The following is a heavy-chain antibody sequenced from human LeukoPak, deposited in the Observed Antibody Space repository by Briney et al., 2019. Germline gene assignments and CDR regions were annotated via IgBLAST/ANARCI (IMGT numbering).Heavy chain of an antibody. CDR3: ARGIGLVYSPSFDY. D-gene: IGHD3/OR15-3a*01. Sequence: ASVKVSCKASGYTFTGYYMHWVRQAPGQGLEWMGWINPNSGGTNYAQKFQGRVTMTRDTSISTAYTELSRLRSDDTAVYYCARGIGLVYSPSFDYWGQGTLVTVSS. J-gene: IGHJ4*02. V-gene: IGHV1-2*02. CDR1: GYTFTGYY. CDR2: INPNSGGT.